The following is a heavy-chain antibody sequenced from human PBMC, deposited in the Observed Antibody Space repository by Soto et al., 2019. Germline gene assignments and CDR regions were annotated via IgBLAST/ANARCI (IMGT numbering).Heavy chain of an antibody. CDR3: ARDEDFVVVPAAIKWSYGMDV. CDR2: IIPIFGTA. CDR1: GGTFSSYA. D-gene: IGHD2-2*02. J-gene: IGHJ6*02. Sequence: QVQLVQSGAEVKKPGSSVKVSCKASGGTFSSYAISWVRQAPGQGLEWMGGIIPIFGTANYAQKFQGRVTSTADESTSTAYMELSSLRSEDTAVYYCARDEDFVVVPAAIKWSYGMDVWGQGTTVTVSS. V-gene: IGHV1-69*01.